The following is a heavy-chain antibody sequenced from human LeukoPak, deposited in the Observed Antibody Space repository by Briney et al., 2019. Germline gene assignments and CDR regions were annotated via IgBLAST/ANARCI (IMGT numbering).Heavy chain of an antibody. CDR2: LYSDGNT. J-gene: IGHJ4*02. CDR3: ARGVEPLAANTLAY. Sequence: GGSLRLFCAASGFTVIANDMTWVRQAPGKGLEWVSVLYSDGNTKYADSVQGRFTISRDNSKNTLYLEMNSLSPDDTAVYYCARGVEPLAANTLAYWGQGTLVTVSS. CDR1: GFTVIAND. V-gene: IGHV3-53*01. D-gene: IGHD1-14*01.